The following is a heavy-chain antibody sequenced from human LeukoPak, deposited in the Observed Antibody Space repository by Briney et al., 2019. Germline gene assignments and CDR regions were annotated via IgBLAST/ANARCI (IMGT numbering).Heavy chain of an antibody. V-gene: IGHV4-39*07. J-gene: IGHJ6*03. D-gene: IGHD2/OR15-2a*01. Sequence: SETLSLTRTVSGGSISSSSYYWGWIRQPPGKGLEWIGSIYYSGSTYYNPSLKSRVTISVDTSKNQFSLKLSSVTAADTAVYYCAQSHTSRPYYYYYYMDVWGKGTTVTVSS. CDR3: AQSHTSRPYYYYYYMDV. CDR1: GGSISSSSYY. CDR2: IYYSGST.